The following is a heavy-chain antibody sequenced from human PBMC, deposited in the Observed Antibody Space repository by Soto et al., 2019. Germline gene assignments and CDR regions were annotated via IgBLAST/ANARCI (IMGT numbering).Heavy chain of an antibody. CDR2: ISGSGGST. CDR1: GFTFSSYA. CDR3: AKDPHFCCSGGSCYPYGMDV. V-gene: IGHV3-23*01. D-gene: IGHD2-15*01. J-gene: IGHJ6*02. Sequence: EVQLLESGGGLVQPGGSLRLSCAASGFTFSSYAMNWVRQAPGKGLEWVSGISGSGGSTYYVDSVKGRFTISRDNSKNTLYLQMNSLRAEDTAVYYCAKDPHFCCSGGSCYPYGMDVWGQGTTVTVSS.